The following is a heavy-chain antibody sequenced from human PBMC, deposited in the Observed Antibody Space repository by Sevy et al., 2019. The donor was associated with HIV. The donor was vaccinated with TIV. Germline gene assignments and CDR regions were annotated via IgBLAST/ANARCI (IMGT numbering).Heavy chain of an antibody. D-gene: IGHD3-22*01. CDR1: GFTFSNAW. V-gene: IGHV3-15*01. Sequence: GGSLRLSCAASGFTFSNAWVSWVRQAPGKGLEWVGRIKSKTDGGTTDYAAPVKGRFTISRDDSKNTLYLQMNSLKTEDTAVYYCTTDPTMIVVVITSPLGDIWGQGTMVTVSS. CDR2: IKSKTDGGTT. CDR3: TTDPTMIVVVITSPLGDI. J-gene: IGHJ3*02.